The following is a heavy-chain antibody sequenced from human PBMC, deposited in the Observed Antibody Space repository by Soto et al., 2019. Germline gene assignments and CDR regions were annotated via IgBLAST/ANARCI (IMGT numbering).Heavy chain of an antibody. CDR1: GYTFASCD. CDR3: ARSTTWAPNYYYYALDV. CDR2: MNPNSGNT. Sequence: GASVEVSCKASGYTFASCDSRWVRQATGQGLEWMGWMNPNSGNTGYAQKFQGRVTMTRNTSISTAYMELNSLRVEDTAVYYCARSTTWAPNYYYYALDVWGQGTTVTVSS. D-gene: IGHD1-1*01. V-gene: IGHV1-8*01. J-gene: IGHJ6*02.